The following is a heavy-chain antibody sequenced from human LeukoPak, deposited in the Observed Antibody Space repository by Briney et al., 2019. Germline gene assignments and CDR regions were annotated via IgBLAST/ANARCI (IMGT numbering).Heavy chain of an antibody. CDR1: GFTFDDYA. Sequence: GGSLRLSCAASGFTFDDYAMHWVRQAPGKGLEWVSLISWDGGSTYYADSVKGRFTISRDNSKNSLYLQMNSLRAEDTALYYCAKEGRSSWYNYFDYWGQGTLVTVSS. CDR3: AKEGRSSWYNYFDY. CDR2: ISWDGGST. J-gene: IGHJ4*02. V-gene: IGHV3-43D*03. D-gene: IGHD6-13*01.